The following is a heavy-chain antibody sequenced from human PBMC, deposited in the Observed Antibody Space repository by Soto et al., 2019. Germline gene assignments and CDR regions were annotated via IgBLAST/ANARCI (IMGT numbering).Heavy chain of an antibody. CDR1: GGSISSGGYY. CDR2: IYYSGST. V-gene: IGHV4-31*03. CDR3: ARRHYYDSSGYYLSWFDP. J-gene: IGHJ5*02. Sequence: SSETLSLTCTVSGGSISSGGYYWSWIRQHPGKGLEWIGYIYYSGSTYYNPSLKSRVTISVDTSKNQFSLKLSSVTAADTAVYYCARRHYYDSSGYYLSWFDPWGQGTLVTVPS. D-gene: IGHD3-22*01.